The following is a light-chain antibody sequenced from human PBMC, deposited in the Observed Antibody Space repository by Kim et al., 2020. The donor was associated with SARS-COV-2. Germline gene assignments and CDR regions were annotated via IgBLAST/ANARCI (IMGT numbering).Light chain of an antibody. CDR1: QSVSSIY. J-gene: IGKJ2*02. V-gene: IGKV3-20*01. CDR2: RTS. CDR3: QQYSNSLGT. Sequence: PGEGATLSCRASQSVSSIYLAWYQQKLGQAPRLLIYRTSIRATGIPDRFSGSGSGPDFTLTISRLEPEDFAVYYCQQYSNSLGTFGQGTKLEI.